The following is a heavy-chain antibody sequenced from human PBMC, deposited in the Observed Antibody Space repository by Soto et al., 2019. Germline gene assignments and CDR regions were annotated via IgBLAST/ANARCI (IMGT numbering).Heavy chain of an antibody. Sequence: QVQLVESGGGVAQPGRSLRLFCAASGFTLSSYSLHWVRQSPGKGLEWVAAISSDGTEKHYADSVKGRFTISRDNSKNTLSLQLKSLRTEDTAVYYCARMFGFSYGPANRGMDVWGQGTTVTVSS. CDR3: ARMFGFSYGPANRGMDV. V-gene: IGHV3-30*04. CDR1: GFTLSSYS. J-gene: IGHJ6*02. D-gene: IGHD5-18*01. CDR2: ISSDGTEK.